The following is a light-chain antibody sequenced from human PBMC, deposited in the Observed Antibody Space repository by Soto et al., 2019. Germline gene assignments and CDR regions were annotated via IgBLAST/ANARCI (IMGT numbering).Light chain of an antibody. CDR2: GTS. CDR1: QSVSSSY. J-gene: IGKJ1*01. V-gene: IGKV3-20*01. CDR3: QQYNNWPPWT. Sequence: EIVLTQSPGTPSLSPGERATLSCRASQSVSSSYLAWYQQKPGQAPRFLIYGTSSRATGIPDRFSGSGSGTDFSLTISRLEPEDFAVYYCQQYNNWPPWTFGQGTKVDIK.